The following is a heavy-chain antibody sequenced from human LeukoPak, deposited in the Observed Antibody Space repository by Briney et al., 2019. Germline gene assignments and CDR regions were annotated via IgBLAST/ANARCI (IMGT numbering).Heavy chain of an antibody. Sequence: GGSLRLSCAASGFTFSSYAMHWVRQAPGKGLEYVSAISSKGGSTYYANSVKGRFTISRDNSKNTLYLQMGSLRAEDMAVYYCARNRYSGYDYWGRGTLVTVSS. CDR2: ISSKGGST. D-gene: IGHD5-12*01. V-gene: IGHV3-64*01. CDR3: ARNRYSGYDY. J-gene: IGHJ4*02. CDR1: GFTFSSYA.